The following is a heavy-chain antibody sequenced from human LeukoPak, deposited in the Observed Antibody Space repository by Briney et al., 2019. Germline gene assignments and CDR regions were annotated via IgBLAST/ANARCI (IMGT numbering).Heavy chain of an antibody. D-gene: IGHD2-15*01. J-gene: IGHJ4*02. V-gene: IGHV4-61*02. Sequence: SETLSLTCTVSGGSISSGSYYWSWIRQPAGKGLEWIGRIYTSGSTNYNPSLKSRVTISVDTSKNQFSLKLSSVTAADTAVYYYARFIVVVVAGMDYFDYWGQGTLVTVSS. CDR1: GGSISSGSYY. CDR3: ARFIVVVVAGMDYFDY. CDR2: IYTSGST.